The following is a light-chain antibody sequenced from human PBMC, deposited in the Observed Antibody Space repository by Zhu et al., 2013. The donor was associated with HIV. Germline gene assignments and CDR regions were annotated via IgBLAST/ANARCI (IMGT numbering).Light chain of an antibody. CDR1: SNDVGGYDY. CDR3: QSYDNGLSSVI. V-gene: IGLV2-8*01. Sequence: QSALTQPASVSGSPGQSITISCTGSSNDVGGYDYVSWYQQHPGKAPKLLIYEVSKRPSGVPDRFSGSKSGNTASLTVSGLQAEDEADYYCQSYDNGLSSVIFGGGTRLTVL. CDR2: EVS. J-gene: IGLJ2*01.